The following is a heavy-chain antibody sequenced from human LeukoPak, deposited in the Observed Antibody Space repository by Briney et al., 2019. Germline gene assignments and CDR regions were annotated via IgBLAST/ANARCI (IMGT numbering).Heavy chain of an antibody. Sequence: SETLSLTCTVSGGSISSHYWSWIRQPPGKGLEWIGYIYYSGSTNYNPSLKSRVTISVDTSKNQFSLKLSSVTAADTAVYYCARVHLRGFDYWGQGTLVTVSS. CDR1: GGSISSHY. J-gene: IGHJ4*02. CDR2: IYYSGST. D-gene: IGHD4-17*01. CDR3: ARVHLRGFDY. V-gene: IGHV4-59*11.